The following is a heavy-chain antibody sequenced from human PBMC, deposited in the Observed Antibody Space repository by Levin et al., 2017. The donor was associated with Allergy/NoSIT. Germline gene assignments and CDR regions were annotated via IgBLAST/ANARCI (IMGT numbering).Heavy chain of an antibody. D-gene: IGHD3-3*01. CDR3: AKEIFGSPTPHDAFDI. J-gene: IGHJ3*02. V-gene: IGHV3-30*18. CDR2: ISYNGNTK. CDR1: GFTFSSYG. Sequence: GGSLRLSCAASGFTFSSYGIHWVRQAPGKGLEWVTVISYNGNTKYYADSVKGRFTISRDNSKNTLYLQMNSLRAEDTAVYYCAKEIFGSPTPHDAFDIWGQGTMVTVSS.